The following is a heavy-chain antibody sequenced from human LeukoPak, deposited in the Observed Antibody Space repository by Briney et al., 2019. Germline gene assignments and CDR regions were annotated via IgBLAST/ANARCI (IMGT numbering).Heavy chain of an antibody. Sequence: GGSLRLSCVASGFTFSTYSMNWVRQAPGKGLEWVSYISSSSSTIYYADSVKGRFTISRDNAKNSLYLQMNSLRAEDTAVYYCARGSTYYDSSGQVPFDYWGQGTLVTVSS. D-gene: IGHD3-22*01. J-gene: IGHJ4*02. CDR1: GFTFSTYS. CDR2: ISSSSSTI. V-gene: IGHV3-48*01. CDR3: ARGSTYYDSSGQVPFDY.